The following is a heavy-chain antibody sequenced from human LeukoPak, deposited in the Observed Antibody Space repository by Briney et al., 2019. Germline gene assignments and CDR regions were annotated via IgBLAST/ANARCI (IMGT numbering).Heavy chain of an antibody. CDR1: GYTFTSYG. V-gene: IGHV1-18*01. CDR3: AGEDYGGNSFDY. CDR2: ISAYNGNT. D-gene: IGHD4-23*01. J-gene: IGHJ4*02. Sequence: ASVKVSCKASGYTFTSYGISWVRQAPGQGLEWMGWISAYNGNTNYAQKLQGRVTMTRDTSTSTVYMELSSLRSEDTAVYYCAGEDYGGNSFDYWGQGTLVTVSS.